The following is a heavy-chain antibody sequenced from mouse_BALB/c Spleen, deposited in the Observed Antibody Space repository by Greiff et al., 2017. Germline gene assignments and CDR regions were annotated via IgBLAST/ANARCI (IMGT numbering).Heavy chain of an antibody. CDR2: INPSNGRT. Sequence: QVQLQQPGAELVKPGASVKLSCKASGYTFTSYWMHWVKQRPGQGLEWIGEINPSNGRTNYNEKFKSKATLTVDKSSSTAYMQLSSLTSEDSAVYYCARKYGKDWYFDVWGAGTTVTVSS. J-gene: IGHJ1*01. CDR1: GYTFTSYW. D-gene: IGHD2-10*02. V-gene: IGHV1S81*02. CDR3: ARKYGKDWYFDV.